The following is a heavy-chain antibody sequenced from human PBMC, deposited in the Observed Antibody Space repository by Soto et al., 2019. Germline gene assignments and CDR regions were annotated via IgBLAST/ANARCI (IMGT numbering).Heavy chain of an antibody. CDR1: GFTFSSYA. V-gene: IGHV3-30-3*01. CDR2: ISYDGSNK. CDR3: ARAGSSGWPAGNYYGMDV. Sequence: LRLSCAASGFTFSSYAMHWVRQAPGKGLEWVAVISYDGSNKYYADSVKGRFTISRDNSKNTLYLQMNSLRAEDTAVYYCARAGSSGWPAGNYYGMDVWGQGTTVTVS. J-gene: IGHJ6*02. D-gene: IGHD6-19*01.